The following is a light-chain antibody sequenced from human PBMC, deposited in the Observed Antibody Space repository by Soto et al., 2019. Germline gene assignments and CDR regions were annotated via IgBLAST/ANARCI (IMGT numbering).Light chain of an antibody. V-gene: IGKV3-20*01. CDR2: NSS. CDR1: QSVRSNY. Sequence: ETVLTQSPGTLSLSPGERATLSCRASQSVRSNYLAWYQQKPGQAPRLLIYNSSTRATGIPDRFSGSGSGTDFTLTINRLEPEDFALYYCQQYRDLPQTFGQGTQVEIK. CDR3: QQYRDLPQT. J-gene: IGKJ1*01.